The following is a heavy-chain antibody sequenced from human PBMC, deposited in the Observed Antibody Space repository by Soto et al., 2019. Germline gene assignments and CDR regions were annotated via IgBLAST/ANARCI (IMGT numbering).Heavy chain of an antibody. CDR2: IIPIFGTA. D-gene: IGHD2-2*02. CDR1: GGTFSSYA. CDR3: ASGRRVPAAIAPYYYYYGMDV. J-gene: IGHJ6*02. V-gene: IGHV1-69*06. Sequence: GASVKVSCKASGGTFSSYAISWVRQAPGQGLEWMGGIIPIFGTANYAQKFQGRVTITADKSTSTAYMELSSLRSEDTAVYYCASGRRVPAAIAPYYYYYGMDVWGQGTTVTVSS.